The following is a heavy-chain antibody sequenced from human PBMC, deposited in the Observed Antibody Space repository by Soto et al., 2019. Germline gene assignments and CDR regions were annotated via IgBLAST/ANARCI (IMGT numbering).Heavy chain of an antibody. D-gene: IGHD1-20*01. CDR1: GGSISSDY. J-gene: IGHJ6*04. CDR2: IYYTGIS. V-gene: IGHV4-59*01. Sequence: QVQLQESGPGLVKPSETLSLTCTVSGGSISSDYWSWIRQPPGKGLEWIGYIYYTGISTYNPSLKSRVTISLETATNQFSLEMCSVTAADTAVYYCARDKSDNWNSGFYQYYGMDVWGEGTTVTVSS. CDR3: ARDKSDNWNSGFYQYYGMDV.